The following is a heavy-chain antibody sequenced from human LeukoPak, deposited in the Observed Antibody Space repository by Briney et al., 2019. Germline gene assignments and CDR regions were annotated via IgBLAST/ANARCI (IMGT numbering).Heavy chain of an antibody. D-gene: IGHD3-10*01. CDR3: ASDMNYYGSGSPFDY. CDR1: GGSISSGNYY. CDR2: IYYSGST. Sequence: SETLSLTCTVSGGSISSGNYYWSWIRQPPGKGLEWIGYIYYSGSTYYNPSLKSRVTISVDTSKNQFSLKLSSVTAADTAVYYCASDMNYYGSGSPFDYWGQGTLVTVSS. V-gene: IGHV4-30-4*01. J-gene: IGHJ4*02.